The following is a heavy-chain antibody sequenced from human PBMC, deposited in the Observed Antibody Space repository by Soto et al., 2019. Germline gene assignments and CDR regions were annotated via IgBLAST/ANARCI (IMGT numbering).Heavy chain of an antibody. CDR3: ARDEGDAMVRGYDN. V-gene: IGHV3-74*01. Sequence: EAQLVQSEGGLVQPGGSMRLSCAASGFTFSDYWMHWVRQTPGKGLVWVSSIKFDGSRTYYADSVKGRFSISRDNAKNTLYLQMNSLSAEDTALYYCARDEGDAMVRGYDNWGQGTLVTVSS. CDR2: IKFDGSRT. CDR1: GFTFSDYW. D-gene: IGHD3-10*01. J-gene: IGHJ4*02.